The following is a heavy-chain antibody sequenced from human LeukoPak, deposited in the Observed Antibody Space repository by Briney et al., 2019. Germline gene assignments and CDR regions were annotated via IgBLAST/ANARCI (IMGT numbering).Heavy chain of an antibody. CDR3: TRRCKDAYTLYCFEY. V-gene: IGHV4-59*01. CDR2: MYYSGGT. CDR1: GGSINSYY. Sequence: PSETLTLTCTVSGGSINSYYWSWIRQPPGKGLEWIGHMYYSGGTNYNPSLKSRVTISVDTSKNQFSLKLSSVTAADTAVYYCTRRCKDAYTLYCFEYWGQGTLVTVSS. D-gene: IGHD5-24*01. J-gene: IGHJ4*02.